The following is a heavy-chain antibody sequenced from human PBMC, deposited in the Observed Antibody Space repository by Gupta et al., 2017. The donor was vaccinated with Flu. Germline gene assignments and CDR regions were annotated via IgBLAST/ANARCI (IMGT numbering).Heavy chain of an antibody. D-gene: IGHD1-26*01. V-gene: IGHV4-39*01. CDR2: IYRSVNT. Sequence: QLQLKVSGPGLVKPSETLSLTRTVSGGCISSGDFGWAYSRQPPGKGLEWIGSIYRSVNTFSNPSLKSRLTISVDTSTNHFSLKLTSVAAADTAVYYCVRQRGRDLWVFDFWGQGTMATVSS. J-gene: IGHJ3*01. CDR1: GGCISSGDFG. CDR3: VRQRGRDLWVFDF.